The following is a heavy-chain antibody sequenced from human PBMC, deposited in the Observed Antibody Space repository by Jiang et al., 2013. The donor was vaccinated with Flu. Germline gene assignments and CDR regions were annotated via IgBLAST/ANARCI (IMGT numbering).Heavy chain of an antibody. Sequence: SGAEVKKPGSSVKVSCKASGGTFSSYAISWVRQAPGQGLEWMGRIIPILGIANYAQKFQGRVTITADKSTSTAYMELSSLRSEDTAVYYCARAGLGATPEYFQHWGQGTLVTVSS. CDR2: IIPILGIA. CDR3: ARAGLGATPEYFQH. CDR1: GGTFSSYA. J-gene: IGHJ1*01. V-gene: IGHV1-69*04. D-gene: IGHD1-26*01.